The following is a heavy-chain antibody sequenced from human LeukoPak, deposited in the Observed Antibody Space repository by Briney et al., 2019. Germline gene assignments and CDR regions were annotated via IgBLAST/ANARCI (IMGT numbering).Heavy chain of an antibody. CDR1: GGTFSSFT. J-gene: IGHJ4*02. CDR3: ARGYTQAATYFDY. D-gene: IGHD2-15*01. CDR2: IIPIFGTA. Sequence: GASVKVSCKTSGGTFSSFTISWMRQAPGQGLEWMGGIIPIFGTANYAQKFQGRVTVTADESTSTAYMELSSLRSEDTAVCYCARGYTQAATYFDYWGQGTLVTVSS. V-gene: IGHV1-69*13.